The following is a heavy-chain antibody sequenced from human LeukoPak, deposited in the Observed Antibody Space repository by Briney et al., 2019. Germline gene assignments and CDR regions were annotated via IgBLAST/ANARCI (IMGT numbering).Heavy chain of an antibody. CDR3: ARLSAVVTTYNWFDP. V-gene: IGHV4-59*08. Sequence: SETLSLTCTVSGGSISNYHWSWIRQPPGKGLEWIGYIYYSGSTNYNPSLKSRVTISVDTSKNQFSLKLSSVTAADTAVYYCARLSAVVTTYNWFDPWGQGTLVTVSS. D-gene: IGHD2-21*02. CDR1: GGSISNYH. J-gene: IGHJ5*02. CDR2: IYYSGST.